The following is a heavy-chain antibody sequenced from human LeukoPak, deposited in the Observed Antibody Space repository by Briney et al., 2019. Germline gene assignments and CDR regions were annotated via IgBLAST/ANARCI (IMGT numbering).Heavy chain of an antibody. Sequence: PGGSLRLSCAASGLTFSSYWMSWVRQAPGKGLEWVANIKQDGSEKYYVDSVKGRFTISRDNAKNSLYLQMNSLRAEDTAVYYCANSKGGGNFDYWGQGTLVTVSS. J-gene: IGHJ4*02. CDR2: IKQDGSEK. CDR3: ANSKGGGNFDY. D-gene: IGHD3-16*01. V-gene: IGHV3-7*01. CDR1: GLTFSSYW.